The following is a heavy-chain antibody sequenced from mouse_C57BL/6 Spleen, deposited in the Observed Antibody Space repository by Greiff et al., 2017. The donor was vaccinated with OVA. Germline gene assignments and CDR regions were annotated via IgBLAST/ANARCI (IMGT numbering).Heavy chain of an antibody. D-gene: IGHD2-5*01. J-gene: IGHJ3*01. CDR2: ISDGGSYT. CDR1: GFTFSSYA. V-gene: IGHV5-4*01. Sequence: EVQLVESGGGLVKPGGSLKLSCAASGFTFSSYAMPWVRQTPEKRLAWVATISDGGSYTYYPDNVKGRFTISRDNAKNNLYLQMSHLKSEDTAMYYCARAYYSNYWFDYWGQGTLVTVSA. CDR3: ARAYYSNYWFDY.